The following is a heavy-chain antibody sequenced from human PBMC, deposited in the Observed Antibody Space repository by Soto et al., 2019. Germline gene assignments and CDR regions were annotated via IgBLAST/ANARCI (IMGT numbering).Heavy chain of an antibody. V-gene: IGHV4-30-2*01. J-gene: IGHJ4*02. Sequence: TMSLPFAVAGGSISSGGYAWSFIRQPPGKGLEWIGYIYHSGSTYYHPSLKSRVTISVDRSKNQFSLKLSSVTAADTAVYYCARGQVVAAQHWGQGTLVTVSS. D-gene: IGHD2-15*01. CDR2: IYHSGST. CDR1: GGSISSGGYA. CDR3: ARGQVVAAQH.